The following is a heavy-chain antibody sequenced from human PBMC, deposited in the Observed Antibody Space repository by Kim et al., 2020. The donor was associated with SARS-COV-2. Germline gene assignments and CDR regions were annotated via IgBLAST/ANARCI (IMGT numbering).Heavy chain of an antibody. J-gene: IGHJ4*02. V-gene: IGHV3-73*01. Sequence: FATAGKGRFTISRDAARNTVYLQLSILKSDDTAVYYCTKPPSRIGSGWSHSWGQGTLVTVSS. CDR3: TKPPSRIGSGWSHS. D-gene: IGHD6-19*01.